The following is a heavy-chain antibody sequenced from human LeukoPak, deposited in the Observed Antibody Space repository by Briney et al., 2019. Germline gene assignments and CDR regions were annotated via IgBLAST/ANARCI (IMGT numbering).Heavy chain of an antibody. J-gene: IGHJ4*02. V-gene: IGHV4-34*01. CDR2: INHSGST. D-gene: IGHD3-3*01. CDR3: ARGRTYYDFWSGYMGYYFDY. CDR1: GGSFSGYY. Sequence: TSETLSLTCAVYGGSFSGYYWSWIRQPPGKGLEWIGEINHSGSTNYNPSLKSRVTISVDTSKNQFSLKLSSVTAADTAVYYCARGRTYYDFWSGYMGYYFDYWGQGTLVTVSS.